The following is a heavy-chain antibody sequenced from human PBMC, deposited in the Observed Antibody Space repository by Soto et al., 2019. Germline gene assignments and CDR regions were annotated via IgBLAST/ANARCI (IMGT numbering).Heavy chain of an antibody. D-gene: IGHD1-1*01. CDR3: ARGNLGSFDL. Sequence: EGQLVESEGRLVQRGGSLRLSCAASGFTFDYYWMHWVRQAPGQGLVWVAHIQNDGSRTTYADSVKGRFTISRDNAKNTMYLQMNSLGAEDTAVYYCARGNLGSFDLRGQGTTVTVSS. J-gene: IGHJ3*01. CDR1: GFTFDYYW. V-gene: IGHV3-74*01. CDR2: IQNDGSRT.